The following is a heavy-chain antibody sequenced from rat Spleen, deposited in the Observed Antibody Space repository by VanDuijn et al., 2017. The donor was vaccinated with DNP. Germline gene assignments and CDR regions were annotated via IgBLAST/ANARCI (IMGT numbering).Heavy chain of an antibody. CDR3: TREGIYYYSGPHGY. D-gene: IGHD1-1*01. CDR1: GFSLTSYG. J-gene: IGHJ2*01. V-gene: IGHV2S12*01. Sequence: QVQLKESGPGLVQPSQTLSLTCTVSGFSLTSYGVSWVRQPPGKGLAWIAAISSGGSTYYNSALKSRLSISRDTSKSQVFLKMNSLQTEDTAIYFCTREGIYYYSGPHGYWGQGVMVTVSS. CDR2: ISSGGST.